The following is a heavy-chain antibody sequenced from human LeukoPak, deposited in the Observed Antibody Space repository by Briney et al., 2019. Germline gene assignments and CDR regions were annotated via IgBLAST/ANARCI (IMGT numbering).Heavy chain of an antibody. Sequence: SETLSLTCTVSGGSISSGGYYWSWIRQHRGRGLEWIGYIYYSGSTYYNPSLKSRVTISVDTSKNQFSLKLSSVTAADTAVYYCARGAAMVRGVISDWFDPWGQGTLVTVSS. V-gene: IGHV4-31*03. CDR1: GGSISSGGYY. CDR2: IYYSGST. J-gene: IGHJ5*02. CDR3: ARGAAMVRGVISDWFDP. D-gene: IGHD3-10*01.